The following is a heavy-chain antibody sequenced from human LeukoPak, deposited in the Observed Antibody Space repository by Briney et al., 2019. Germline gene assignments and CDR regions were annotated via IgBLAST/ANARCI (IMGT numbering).Heavy chain of an antibody. J-gene: IGHJ3*02. CDR3: ARWSGERAFAI. D-gene: IGHD3-10*01. CDR2: IYYSGST. Sequence: SETLSLTCTVSGGSISSGGYYWSWIRQHPGKGLEWIGYIYYSGSTYYNPSLKSRVTISVDTSKNQFSLEQSAVTAADTAVYYCARWSGERAFAICGQGTIVTVSS. CDR1: GGSISSGGYY. V-gene: IGHV4-31*03.